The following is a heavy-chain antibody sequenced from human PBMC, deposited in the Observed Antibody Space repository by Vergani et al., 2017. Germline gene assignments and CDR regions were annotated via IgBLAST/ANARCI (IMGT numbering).Heavy chain of an antibody. CDR2: IIPLYGST. Sequence: QVQLVQSGAELKKPGSSVKLSCKASGVPFSNAGYSWIRQAPGQGLEWMGRIIPLYGSTDYTHTFQGRLTISADELSNTVDMELGSLTSVDTAVYFCARGLLPSPGAGHFDFWGQGTLVTVSS. CDR3: ARGLLPSPGAGHFDF. V-gene: IGHV1-69*15. D-gene: IGHD7-27*01. CDR1: GVPFSNAG. J-gene: IGHJ4*02.